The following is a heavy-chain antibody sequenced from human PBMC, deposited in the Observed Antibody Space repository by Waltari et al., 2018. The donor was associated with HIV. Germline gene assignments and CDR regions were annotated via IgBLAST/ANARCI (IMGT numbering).Heavy chain of an antibody. V-gene: IGHV3-30*02. CDR3: AKGEESCSSTSCYRGRDAFDI. Sequence: QVQLVESGGGVVQPGGSLRLSCAASGFTFSSYGMHWVRQAPGKGLEWVAFIRYDGSNKYYADSVKGRFTISRDNSKNTLYLQMNSLRAEDTAVYYCAKGEESCSSTSCYRGRDAFDIWGQGTMVTVSS. CDR1: GFTFSSYG. J-gene: IGHJ3*02. D-gene: IGHD2-2*01. CDR2: IRYDGSNK.